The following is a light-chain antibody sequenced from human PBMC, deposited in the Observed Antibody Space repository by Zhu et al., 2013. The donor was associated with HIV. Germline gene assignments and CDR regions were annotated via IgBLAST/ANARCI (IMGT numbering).Light chain of an antibody. CDR3: CSYAGRDTFHLV. Sequence: QSALTQPASVSGSPGQSITISCTGSSNDVGGYNYVSWYQQHPGKAPKLMIYEVTNRPSGISHRFSGSKSGNTASLTISGLQAEDEGDYFCCSYAGRDTFHLVFGGGTKLTVL. J-gene: IGLJ2*01. CDR2: EVT. CDR1: SNDVGGYNY. V-gene: IGLV2-14*01.